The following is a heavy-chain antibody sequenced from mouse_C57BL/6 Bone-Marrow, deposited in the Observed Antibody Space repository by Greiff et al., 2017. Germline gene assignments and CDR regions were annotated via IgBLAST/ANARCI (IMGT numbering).Heavy chain of an antibody. D-gene: IGHD1-1*01. CDR1: GFSLTSYG. V-gene: IGHV2-5*01. CDR2: IWRGGST. J-gene: IGHJ4*01. Sequence: VQLKESGPGLVQPSQSLSITCTVSGFSLTSYGVHWVRQSPGKGLEWLGVIWRGGSTDYNAAFMSRLSITKDNSKSQVFFKMNSLQADDTAIYYCAKNWGYGSSYGYAMDYWGQGTSVTVSS. CDR3: AKNWGYGSSYGYAMDY.